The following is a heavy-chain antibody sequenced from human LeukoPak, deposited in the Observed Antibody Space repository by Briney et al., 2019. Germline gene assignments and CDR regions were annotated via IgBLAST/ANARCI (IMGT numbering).Heavy chain of an antibody. J-gene: IGHJ4*02. CDR3: ARLSVAGRGGFDY. Sequence: SETLSLSCTVSGGSISSYYWNWIRQPPGEGLEWIGYIHYSGNSNNNPSLESRVTISVDTSKNQFSLKLTSVTAADTAVYYCARLSVAGRGGFDYWGQGALVTVSS. D-gene: IGHD6-19*01. CDR1: GGSISSYY. V-gene: IGHV4-59*08. CDR2: IHYSGNS.